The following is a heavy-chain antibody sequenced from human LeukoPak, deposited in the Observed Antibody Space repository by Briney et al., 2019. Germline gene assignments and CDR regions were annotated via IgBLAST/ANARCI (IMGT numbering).Heavy chain of an antibody. Sequence: KPSETLSLTCTVSRGSVSSSTYYWSWVRQPPGKGLEWIASIYYTGSTYYNPSLKSRVTISLDVSKNEFFLTMTSVTAADTAVYFCTAEKNGSPHYWGQGTQVTVSS. CDR2: IYYTGST. CDR1: RGSVSSSTYY. D-gene: IGHD2-8*01. V-gene: IGHV4-39*07. CDR3: TAEKNGSPHY. J-gene: IGHJ4*02.